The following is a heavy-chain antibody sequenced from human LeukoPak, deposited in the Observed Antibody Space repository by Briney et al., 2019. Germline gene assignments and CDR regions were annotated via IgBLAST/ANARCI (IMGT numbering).Heavy chain of an antibody. CDR3: ATPGGGPYQLTLYFQH. Sequence: SETLSLTCTVSGGSISSSSYYWGWIRQPPGKGLEWIGSVYYSGSTYYNPSLKSRVTISVDTSKNQFSLKLSSVTAADTAVCYCATPGGGPYQLTLYFQHWGQGTLVTVSS. J-gene: IGHJ1*01. CDR2: VYYSGST. D-gene: IGHD2-2*01. V-gene: IGHV4-39*01. CDR1: GGSISSSSYY.